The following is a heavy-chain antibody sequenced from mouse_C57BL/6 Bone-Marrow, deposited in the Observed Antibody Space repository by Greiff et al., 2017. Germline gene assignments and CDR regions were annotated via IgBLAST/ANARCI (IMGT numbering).Heavy chain of an antibody. CDR1: GYTFTSYW. J-gene: IGHJ4*01. CDR3: AGGHVGDYRYYYAMDY. Sequence: VQLQQPGPELVKPGASVKMSCKASGYTFTSYWMHWVKQRPGQGLEWIGMIHPNSGSTNYNEKFKGKATLTVDKSSSTAYMQLSSLTSEDSAVYYCAGGHVGDYRYYYAMDYWGQGTSVTVSS. D-gene: IGHD2-13*01. CDR2: IHPNSGST. V-gene: IGHV1-64*01.